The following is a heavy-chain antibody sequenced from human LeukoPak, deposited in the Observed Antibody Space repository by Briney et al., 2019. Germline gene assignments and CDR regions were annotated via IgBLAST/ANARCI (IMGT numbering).Heavy chain of an antibody. Sequence: SETLSLTCTVSGDSISSSSYYWGWIRQPPGKGLEWIGSIYYSGSTYYKPSLKSRVTISLDTSKNQFSLKLRSVTAADTAVYYCASRTVNYYGSGIDYWGQGTLVTVSS. J-gene: IGHJ4*02. CDR1: GDSISSSSYY. V-gene: IGHV4-39*01. CDR2: IYYSGST. D-gene: IGHD3-10*01. CDR3: ASRTVNYYGSGIDY.